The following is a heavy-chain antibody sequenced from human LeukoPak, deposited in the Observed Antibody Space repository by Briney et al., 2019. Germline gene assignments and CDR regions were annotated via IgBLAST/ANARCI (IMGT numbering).Heavy chain of an antibody. J-gene: IGHJ4*02. D-gene: IGHD1-7*01. Sequence: GGSLRLSCAASGFTFSDFSIHWIRQAPGKGLEWISYISTSGSTIHYADSAKGRFSISRDNARNSLFLEMSSLRAEDTAVYFCARRIPTTASHYFDSWGQGSLVTVSS. CDR2: ISTSGSTI. V-gene: IGHV3-11*01. CDR3: ARRIPTTASHYFDS. CDR1: GFTFSDFS.